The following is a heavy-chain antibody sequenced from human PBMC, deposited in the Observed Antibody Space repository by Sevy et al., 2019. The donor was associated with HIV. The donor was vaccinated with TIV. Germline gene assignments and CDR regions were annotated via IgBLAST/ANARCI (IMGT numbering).Heavy chain of an antibody. V-gene: IGHV4-4*07. CDR3: ARSLCGLLGTINWFDP. D-gene: IGHD3-10*01. CDR1: GGSISTYY. J-gene: IGHJ5*01. Sequence: SETLSLTCTVSGGSISTYYWSWIRQPAGEGLEWIGRIHSSGTTDYNPSLRSRVTMSLGTSKMQFSLELRSVTVADSAMYFCARSLCGLLGTINWFDPWGQGTLVTASS. CDR2: IHSSGTT.